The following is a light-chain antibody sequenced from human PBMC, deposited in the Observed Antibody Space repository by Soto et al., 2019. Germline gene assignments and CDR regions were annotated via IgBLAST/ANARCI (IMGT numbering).Light chain of an antibody. V-gene: IGKV3-20*01. CDR3: QQYGNSPPNT. CDR2: GAS. Sequence: EIVLTQSPCTLSLSPGERATLSCRASQSVSSSYLAWYQQKPGQAPRLLIYGASSRATGIPDRFSGSGSGTDFTLTISRLEPVDFAVYYCQQYGNSPPNTFGQGTKLDIK. J-gene: IGKJ2*01. CDR1: QSVSSSY.